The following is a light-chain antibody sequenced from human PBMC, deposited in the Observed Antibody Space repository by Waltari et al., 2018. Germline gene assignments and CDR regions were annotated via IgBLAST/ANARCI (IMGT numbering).Light chain of an antibody. CDR2: DVS. V-gene: IGLV2-11*01. Sequence: QSALTQPRSVSGSPGQSVTISCTGTSSDVGGYNYVSWYQQHPGKAPKLMIYDVSKRPSGCPYRFSGSKSGNTASLTISGLQAEDEADYYCCSYAGSYTFVFGGGTKLTVL. CDR3: CSYAGSYTFV. J-gene: IGLJ2*01. CDR1: SSDVGGYNY.